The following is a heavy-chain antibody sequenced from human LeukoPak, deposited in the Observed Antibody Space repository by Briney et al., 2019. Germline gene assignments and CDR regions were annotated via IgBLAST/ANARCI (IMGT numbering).Heavy chain of an antibody. CDR1: GFTFGDYA. Sequence: GGSLRLSCTASGFTFGDYAMSWFRQAPGKGLEWVGFIRSKAYGGTTEYAASVKGRFTISRDDSKSIAYLQMNSLKTEDPAVYYFTRGQQWELFLGYFDYWGQGTLVTVSS. D-gene: IGHD1-26*01. J-gene: IGHJ4*02. V-gene: IGHV3-49*03. CDR2: IRSKAYGGTT. CDR3: TRGQQWELFLGYFDY.